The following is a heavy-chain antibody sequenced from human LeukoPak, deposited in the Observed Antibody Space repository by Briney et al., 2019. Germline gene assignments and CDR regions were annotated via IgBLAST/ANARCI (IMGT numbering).Heavy chain of an antibody. Sequence: PSETLSLTCAVYGGSFSGYYWSWIRQPPGKGLEWIGEINHSGSTNYNPSLKSRVTISVDTSKNQFSLKLGSVTAADTAVYYCARATTYYDFWSGYPFFDYWGQGTLVTVSS. D-gene: IGHD3-3*01. J-gene: IGHJ4*02. CDR2: INHSGST. CDR3: ARATTYYDFWSGYPFFDY. CDR1: GGSFSGYY. V-gene: IGHV4-34*01.